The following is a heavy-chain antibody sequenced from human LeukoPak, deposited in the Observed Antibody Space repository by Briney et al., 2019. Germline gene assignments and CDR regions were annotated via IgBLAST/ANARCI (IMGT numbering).Heavy chain of an antibody. CDR3: ARGVLGAAGTYYYYYMDV. J-gene: IGHJ6*03. CDR2: IIPILGIA. CDR1: GGTFSSYA. Sequence: GASVTVSCKASGGTFSSYAISWVRQAPGQGLEWMGRIIPILGIANYAQKFQGRVTITADESTSTAYMELSSLRSEDTAVYYCARGVLGAAGTYYYYYMDVWGKGTTVTVSS. V-gene: IGHV1-69*04. D-gene: IGHD6-13*01.